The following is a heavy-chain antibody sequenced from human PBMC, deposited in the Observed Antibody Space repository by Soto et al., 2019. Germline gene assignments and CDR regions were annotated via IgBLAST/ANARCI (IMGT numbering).Heavy chain of an antibody. CDR2: INHSGSA. Sequence: QVQLQQSGAGLLKPSETLSLTCAVYGESFSAYIWTWIRQTPGKGLQWIGQINHSGSASYNPSLKSRVTISVHTSNRQFSRELSSVTAADTAVYYCARGLITGSHYSGGWYYFDSWGQGTQVTVSS. D-gene: IGHD6-19*01. CDR3: ARGLITGSHYSGGWYYFDS. CDR1: GESFSAYI. J-gene: IGHJ4*02. V-gene: IGHV4-34*01.